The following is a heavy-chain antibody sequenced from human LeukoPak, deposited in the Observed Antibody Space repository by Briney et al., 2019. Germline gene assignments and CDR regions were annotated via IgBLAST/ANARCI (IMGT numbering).Heavy chain of an antibody. J-gene: IGHJ4*02. CDR2: INPSGGASGGST. Sequence: ASVKVSCKASGYTLTNYYMHWVRQAPGQGLEWMGIINPSGGASGGSTNYAQKFQGRVTMTRDTSTSTVYMELSSLRSEDTAVYYCATVGYSQFFDYWGQGTLVTVSS. D-gene: IGHD5-18*01. V-gene: IGHV1-46*01. CDR3: ATVGYSQFFDY. CDR1: GYTLTNYY.